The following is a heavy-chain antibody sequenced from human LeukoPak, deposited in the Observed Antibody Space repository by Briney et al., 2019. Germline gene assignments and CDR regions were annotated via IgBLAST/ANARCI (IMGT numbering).Heavy chain of an antibody. CDR2: IYTSGRT. Sequence: SETLSLTCTVSGGSISSGSYYWRWIRQPAGKGLEWIGRIYTSGRTNYNPSLKSRVTISVDTSKNQFSLKLSSVTAADTAVYYCARLGYSSGWYDNWGQGTLVTVSS. J-gene: IGHJ4*02. CDR1: GGSISSGSYY. CDR3: ARLGYSSGWYDN. V-gene: IGHV4-61*02. D-gene: IGHD6-19*01.